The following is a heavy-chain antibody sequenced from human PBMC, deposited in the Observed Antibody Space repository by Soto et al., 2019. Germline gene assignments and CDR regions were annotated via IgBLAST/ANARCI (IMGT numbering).Heavy chain of an antibody. CDR1: GDSVSSNSAA. CDR3: ARDLRLYYGSGSYFDY. V-gene: IGHV6-1*01. J-gene: IGHJ4*02. Sequence: QSQTLSLTCAISGDSVSSNSAAWNWIRQSPSRGLEWLGRTYYRSKWYNDYAVSVKSRITINPDTSKNQFSLQLNSVTPEDTAVYYCARDLRLYYGSGSYFDYWGQGTLVTVSS. CDR2: TYYRSKWYN. D-gene: IGHD3-10*01.